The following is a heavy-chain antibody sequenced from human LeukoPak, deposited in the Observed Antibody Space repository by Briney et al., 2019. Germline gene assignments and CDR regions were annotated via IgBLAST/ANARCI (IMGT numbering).Heavy chain of an antibody. CDR1: GFTVSSNY. CDR3: AKDPSLDSSGYYWVYFDY. D-gene: IGHD3-22*01. CDR2: IYGGGGT. V-gene: IGHV3-53*01. J-gene: IGHJ4*02. Sequence: GGSLRLSCAASGFTVSSNYMNWVRQAPGKGLEWVSVIYGGGGTYYADSVKGRFTISRDNSKNTLYLQMNSLRAEDTAVYYCAKDPSLDSSGYYWVYFDYWGQGTLVTVSS.